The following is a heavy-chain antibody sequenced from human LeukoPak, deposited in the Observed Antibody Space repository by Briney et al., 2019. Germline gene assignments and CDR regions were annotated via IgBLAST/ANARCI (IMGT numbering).Heavy chain of an antibody. Sequence: AGGSLRLSCTASGFQFSRNGMHWVRQAPGKGLEWVAFIRYDGTKTFYGDSVRGRFTISRDNSKNTLYLEMNSLRHEDTAVYSCARDFDDVNGNFYYIPDFWGQGTLVTVS. J-gene: IGHJ4*02. CDR2: IRYDGTKT. V-gene: IGHV3-30*02. CDR1: GFQFSRNG. CDR3: ARDFDDVNGNFYYIPDF. D-gene: IGHD2-8*01.